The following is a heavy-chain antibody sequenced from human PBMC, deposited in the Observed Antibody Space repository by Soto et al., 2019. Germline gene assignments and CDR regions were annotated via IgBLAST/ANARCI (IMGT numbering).Heavy chain of an antibody. CDR3: ASSVRGSGWYGGMDV. CDR2: MNPNSGNT. Sequence: QVQLVQSGAEVKKPGASVKVSCKASGYTFTSYDINWVRQATGQGLEWMGWMNPNSGNTGYAQKFQGRVTMTRNTSISTAYMELSSLISEDTAVYYCASSVRGSGWYGGMDVWGQGTTVTVSS. V-gene: IGHV1-8*01. J-gene: IGHJ6*02. CDR1: GYTFTSYD. D-gene: IGHD6-19*01.